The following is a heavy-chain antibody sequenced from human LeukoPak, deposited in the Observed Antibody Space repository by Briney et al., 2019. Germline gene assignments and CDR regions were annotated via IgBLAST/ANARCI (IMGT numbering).Heavy chain of an antibody. Sequence: ASVKVSCKASGYTFTSYGISWVRQAPGQGLEWMGWISAYNGNTNYAQKLQGGVTMTTDTSTSTAYMELRSLRSDDTAVYYCARDPGTQVVPAAKTCGMDVWGQGTTVTVSS. J-gene: IGHJ6*02. V-gene: IGHV1-18*01. CDR1: GYTFTSYG. D-gene: IGHD2-2*01. CDR3: ARDPGTQVVPAAKTCGMDV. CDR2: ISAYNGNT.